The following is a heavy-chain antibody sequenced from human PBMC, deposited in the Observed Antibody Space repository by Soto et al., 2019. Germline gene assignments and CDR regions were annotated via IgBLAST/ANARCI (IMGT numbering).Heavy chain of an antibody. CDR3: ARTGSLDY. J-gene: IGHJ4*02. D-gene: IGHD3-10*01. CDR1: AGTFDTYS. CDR2: TITAIDLI. V-gene: IGHV1-69*02. Sequence: QVQLVQSGAEVKKPGASVKVSCTASAGTFDTYSIMWVRQAPGQGLEWMGRTITAIDLINYAQKFQGRFTITVDNSTTTVYMELRSLRSEDTAIYYCARTGSLDYWGQGTLVTVSS.